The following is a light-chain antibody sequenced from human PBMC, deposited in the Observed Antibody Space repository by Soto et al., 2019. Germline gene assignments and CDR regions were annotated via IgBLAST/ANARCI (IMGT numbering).Light chain of an antibody. J-gene: IGKJ4*01. CDR3: QQYKTWSPLT. Sequence: EIVMTQSPTTLSVSPGERATLSCRASQSVSNNLAWYQQKPGQAPRLLIYGASTMATGIPARFSGSGSGTEFTLTISSLQSADFAVYYCQQYKTWSPLTFGGGTKVETK. V-gene: IGKV3-15*01. CDR2: GAS. CDR1: QSVSNN.